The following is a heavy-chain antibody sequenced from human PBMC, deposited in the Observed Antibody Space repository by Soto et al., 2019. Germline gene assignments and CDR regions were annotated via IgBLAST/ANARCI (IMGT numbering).Heavy chain of an antibody. D-gene: IGHD1-1*01. CDR2: IKQDGSEK. Sequence: EVQLVESGGGLVQPGGSLRLSCAASGFTFSSYWMSWVRQAPGKGLEWVANIKQDGSEKYYVDSVKGRFTISRDNAKNSLYLQRNSLRAEDTAVYYCARDSDWNDLAGAGTPFDYWGQGTLVTVSS. V-gene: IGHV3-7*01. CDR1: GFTFSSYW. CDR3: ARDSDWNDLAGAGTPFDY. J-gene: IGHJ4*02.